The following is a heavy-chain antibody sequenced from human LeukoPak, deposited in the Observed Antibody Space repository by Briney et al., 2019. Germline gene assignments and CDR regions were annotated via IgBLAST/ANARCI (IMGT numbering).Heavy chain of an antibody. CDR3: ARRLWSGPFDY. V-gene: IGHV4-4*09. CDR1: GGSISSDY. J-gene: IGHJ4*02. Sequence: PSETLSLTCTVSGGSISSDYWSWIRQPPGKGLEWIGFIYSSGSPTYNPSLESRVTMPVDTSKNQFSLKLTSVTATDSAVYYCARRLWSGPFDYWGQGTLVTVSS. CDR2: IYSSGSP. D-gene: IGHD3-3*01.